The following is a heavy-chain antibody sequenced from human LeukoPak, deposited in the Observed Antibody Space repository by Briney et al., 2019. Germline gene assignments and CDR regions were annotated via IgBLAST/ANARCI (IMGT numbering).Heavy chain of an antibody. Sequence: ASVKVSCKTSGYIFTPHHIHWMRQAPGQGLELLGWVSAANNPEYSQKFQGGVVITRDASATTSYLELNSLRSEDTAVYYCAMSVEMPPIPSFDYWGQGTLVTVPS. J-gene: IGHJ4*02. V-gene: IGHV1-3*01. CDR3: AMSVEMPPIPSFDY. CDR2: VSAANNP. D-gene: IGHD5-24*01. CDR1: GYIFTPHH.